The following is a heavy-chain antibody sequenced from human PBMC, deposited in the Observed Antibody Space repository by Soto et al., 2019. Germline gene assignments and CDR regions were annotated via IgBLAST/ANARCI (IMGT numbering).Heavy chain of an antibody. CDR1: GFTFSSYA. D-gene: IGHD2-15*01. CDR2: ISYDGSNK. V-gene: IGHV3-30-3*01. J-gene: IGHJ3*02. Sequence: QVQLVESGGGVVQPGRSLRLSCAASGFTFSSYAMHWVRQAPGKGLEWVTVISYDGSNKYYADSVQGRFTISRDNSKNTVYVQMNSLRAEDTAVYYCARAGYCSGGSCYRNGFDIWGQGTMVTVSS. CDR3: ARAGYCSGGSCYRNGFDI.